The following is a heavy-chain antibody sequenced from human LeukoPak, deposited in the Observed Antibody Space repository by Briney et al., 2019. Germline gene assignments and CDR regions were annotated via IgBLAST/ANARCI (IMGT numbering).Heavy chain of an antibody. CDR2: IRPETGEP. Sequence: GASVKVSCKISGFGLSVLSIHWMRQAPGKGLEWVGGIRPETGEPIFAQKFRGRVTITEDTFTDTGYLGLRGLTSEDTAVYYCSTDSGRSYFYFDFWGQGTLVTVSS. CDR1: GFGLSVLS. CDR3: STDSGRSYFYFDF. V-gene: IGHV1-24*01. J-gene: IGHJ4*02. D-gene: IGHD3-10*01.